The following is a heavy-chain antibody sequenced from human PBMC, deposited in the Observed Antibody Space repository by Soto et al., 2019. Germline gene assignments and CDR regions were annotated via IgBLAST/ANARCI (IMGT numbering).Heavy chain of an antibody. D-gene: IGHD3-22*01. CDR1: GFSLSTSGVG. J-gene: IGHJ4*02. Sequence: QITLKESGPTLVKPTQTLTLTCTFSGFSLSTSGVGVGWIRQPPGKALEWLALIYWDDDKRYSPSLKSRLTNNKDTYKNQVVLTMTNTDHVDKAAYYSAHSSSDSSGYTYYFDYWGQGTLVTASS. CDR2: IYWDDDK. V-gene: IGHV2-5*02. CDR3: AHSSSDSSGYTYYFDY.